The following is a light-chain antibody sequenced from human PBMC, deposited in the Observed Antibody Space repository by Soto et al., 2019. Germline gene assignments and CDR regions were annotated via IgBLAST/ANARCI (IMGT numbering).Light chain of an antibody. CDR1: RSFASSY. CDR2: AAS. Sequence: PGERATLSCRASRSFASSYLGWYQQKPGQAPRLLIYAASTRATGIPDRFSGSGSATDFTLTISRLEPEDSAVYYCQHYDSSPPYTFGQGPKLEIK. CDR3: QHYDSSPPYT. V-gene: IGKV3-20*01. J-gene: IGKJ2*01.